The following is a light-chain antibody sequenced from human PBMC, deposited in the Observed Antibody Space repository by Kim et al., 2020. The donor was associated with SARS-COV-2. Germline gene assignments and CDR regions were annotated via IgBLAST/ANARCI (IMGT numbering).Light chain of an antibody. CDR3: QQRSNWPLT. CDR2: DAS. Sequence: LPPGERGTLSCRASQSVSSYLAWYQQKAGQAPRLLIYDASNRATGIPARFSGSGSGTDFTLTISSLEPEDFAVYYCQQRSNWPLTFGGGTKVDIK. J-gene: IGKJ4*01. V-gene: IGKV3-11*01. CDR1: QSVSSY.